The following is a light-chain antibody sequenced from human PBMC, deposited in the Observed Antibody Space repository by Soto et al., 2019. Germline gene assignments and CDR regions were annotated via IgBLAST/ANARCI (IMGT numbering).Light chain of an antibody. CDR1: QSISSH. CDR2: GAS. J-gene: IGKJ1*01. CDR3: QQYNKLRP. Sequence: EIVMTQSPATLSVSPGETVTHSCRASQSISSHLVWYQQKPGQAPRLLIYGASTRATGIPARFSGGGSGTEFTLTISSLQSEDFAVYYCQQYNKLRPFGQGTKLEIK. V-gene: IGKV3-15*01.